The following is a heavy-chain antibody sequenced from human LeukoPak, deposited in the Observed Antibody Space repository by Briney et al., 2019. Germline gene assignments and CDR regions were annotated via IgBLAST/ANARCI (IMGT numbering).Heavy chain of an antibody. CDR3: ARDLEQVTYYYDSSGYYYAPFDY. D-gene: IGHD3-22*01. V-gene: IGHV1-46*01. J-gene: IGHJ4*02. Sequence: ASVKVSCKASGYTFTSYYMHWVRQAPGQGLEWMGIINPSGGSTSYAQKFQGRVTMTRDMSTSTVYMELSSLRSEDTAVYYCARDLEQVTYYYDSSGYYYAPFDYWGQGTLVTVSS. CDR2: INPSGGST. CDR1: GYTFTSYY.